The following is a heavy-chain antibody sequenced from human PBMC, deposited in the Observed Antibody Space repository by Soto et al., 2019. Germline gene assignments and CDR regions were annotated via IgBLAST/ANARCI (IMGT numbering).Heavy chain of an antibody. CDR2: IYYSGST. Sequence: SETLSLTCTVSGGSISSYYWSWIRQPPGKGLEWIGYIYYSGSTNYNPSLKSRVTISVDTFKNQFSLKLSSVTAADTAVYYCARGRVGYSYGNYYYGMDVWGQGTTVTVSS. D-gene: IGHD5-18*01. CDR1: GGSISSYY. V-gene: IGHV4-59*01. J-gene: IGHJ6*02. CDR3: ARGRVGYSYGNYYYGMDV.